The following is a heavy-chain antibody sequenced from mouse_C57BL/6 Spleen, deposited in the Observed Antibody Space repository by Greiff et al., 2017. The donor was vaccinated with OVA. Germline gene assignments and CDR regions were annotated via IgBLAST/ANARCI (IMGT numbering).Heavy chain of an antibody. J-gene: IGHJ4*01. CDR1: GYSITSGYY. D-gene: IGHD2-2*01. CDR3: AREGIYYGYDDAMDY. Sequence: DVKVEESGPGLVKPSQSLSLTCSVTGYSITSGYYWNWIRQFPGNKLEWMGYISYDGSNNYNPSLKNRISITRDTSKNQFFLKLNSVTTEDTATYYCAREGIYYGYDDAMDYWGQGTSVTVSS. CDR2: ISYDGSN. V-gene: IGHV3-6*01.